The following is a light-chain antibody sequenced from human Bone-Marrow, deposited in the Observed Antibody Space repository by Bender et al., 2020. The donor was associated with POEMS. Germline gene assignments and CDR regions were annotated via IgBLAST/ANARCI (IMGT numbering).Light chain of an antibody. CDR2: GVA. J-gene: IGLJ1*01. CDR3: SSYTSRSTRVV. Sequence: QSALTQPASVSGSPGQSITVSCTGTSSDVGAYDYVSWYQQHPGKAPKLIIYGVADRPSGVSDRFSGSKSGNTASLTISGLQAEDEADYYCSSYTSRSTRVVFGTGTKVTVL. CDR1: SSDVGAYDY. V-gene: IGLV2-14*03.